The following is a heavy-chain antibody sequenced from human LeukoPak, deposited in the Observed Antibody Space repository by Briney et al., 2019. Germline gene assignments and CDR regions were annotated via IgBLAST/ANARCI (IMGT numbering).Heavy chain of an antibody. CDR1: GFTFSDYY. V-gene: IGHV3-11*01. J-gene: IGHJ4*02. Sequence: TGGSLRLSCAASGFTFSDYYMSWIRQAPGKGLEWVSYISSSDSTIYYADSVKGRFTISRDNAKNSLYLQMNSLRAEDTAVYYCAREAPYSSSWARAPFFDYWGQGTLVTVSS. CDR2: ISSSDSTI. D-gene: IGHD6-13*01. CDR3: AREAPYSSSWARAPFFDY.